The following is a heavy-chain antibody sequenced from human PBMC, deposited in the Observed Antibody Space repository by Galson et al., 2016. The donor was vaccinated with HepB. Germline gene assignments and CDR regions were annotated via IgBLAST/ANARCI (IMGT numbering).Heavy chain of an antibody. V-gene: IGHV6-1*01. D-gene: IGHD5-12*01. CDR3: ARDNEGRLRGIYYFYGMDV. J-gene: IGHJ6*02. CDR2: AYHRSKWYN. Sequence: CAISGDSVSSNSAAWNWIRQSPSRGLVWLGRAYHRSKWYNDYAVSVKSRITINPDTSKNQFSLQLNSVTPEDTAVYYCARDNEGRLRGIYYFYGMDVWGQGTTVTVSS. CDR1: GDSVSSNSAA.